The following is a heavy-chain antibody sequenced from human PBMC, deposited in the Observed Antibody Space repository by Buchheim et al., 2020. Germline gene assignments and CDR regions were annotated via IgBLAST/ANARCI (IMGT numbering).Heavy chain of an antibody. V-gene: IGHV3-23*01. D-gene: IGHD3-10*01. CDR3: ASRTSSSGSYPFEY. CDR2: ISGSGDNT. J-gene: IGHJ4*02. Sequence: EVQLLESGGGSLQPGGSLRLSCAASGFTFNKYAMSWVRQAPGKGLEWISAISGSGDNTYHTDSVKGRFTISRDNSKNTLYLQMNSLRAEDTAVYYCASRTSSSGSYPFEYWGQGTL. CDR1: GFTFNKYA.